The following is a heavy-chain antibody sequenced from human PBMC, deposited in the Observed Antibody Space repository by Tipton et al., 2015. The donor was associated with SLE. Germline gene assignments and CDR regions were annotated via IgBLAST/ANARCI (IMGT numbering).Heavy chain of an antibody. CDR2: IYYSGNT. CDR3: ASDGVWNPI. J-gene: IGHJ3*02. Sequence: LRLSCAVSGGSLTGHYWGWIRQPPGKGLEWIGSIYYSGNTYYNPSLKSRVTISVDTSKNQFSLKLSSVTAADTAVYYCASDGVWNPIWGQGTMVTVSS. V-gene: IGHV4-39*07. CDR1: GGSLTGHY. D-gene: IGHD1-1*01.